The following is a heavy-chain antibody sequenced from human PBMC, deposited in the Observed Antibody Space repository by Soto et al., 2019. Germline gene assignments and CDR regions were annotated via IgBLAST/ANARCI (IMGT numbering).Heavy chain of an antibody. Sequence: ASVKVSCKASGYTFTSYAMHLVRQAPGQRLEWMGWINAGNGNTKYSQKFQVRVTITKDTSATTAYMELSSLRSEDTAVYYCARDLGGWPDYWGQGTLVTVSS. J-gene: IGHJ4*02. CDR3: ARDLGGWPDY. V-gene: IGHV1-3*01. CDR1: GYTFTSYA. D-gene: IGHD2-15*01. CDR2: INAGNGNT.